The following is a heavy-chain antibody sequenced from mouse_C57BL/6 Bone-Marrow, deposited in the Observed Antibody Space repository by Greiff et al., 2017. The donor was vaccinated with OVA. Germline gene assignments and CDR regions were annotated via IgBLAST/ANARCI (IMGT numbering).Heavy chain of an antibody. CDR3: TRWCYYYGSSYCYWYFDV. D-gene: IGHD1-1*01. V-gene: IGHV1-15*01. CDR1: GYTFTDYE. J-gene: IGHJ1*03. Sequence: QVQLQQSGAELVRPGASVTLSCKASGYTFTDYEMHWVKQTPVHGLEWIGAIDPETGGTAYNQKFKGKAILTADKSSSTAYMELRSLTSEDSAVYYCTRWCYYYGSSYCYWYFDVWGTGTTVTVSS. CDR2: IDPETGGT.